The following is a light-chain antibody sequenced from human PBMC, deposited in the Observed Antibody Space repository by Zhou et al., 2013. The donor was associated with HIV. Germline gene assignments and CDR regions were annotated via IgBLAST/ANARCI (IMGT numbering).Light chain of an antibody. CDR2: ATS. J-gene: IGKJ4*01. CDR3: QQGYSNPPLT. CDR1: QTIRNY. Sequence: DIQMTQSPSSLSASVGDRVIIACRASQTIRNYLNWYQQKPGKAPQLLIYATSTLQSGVPLRFSGSGSGTDFTLTITSLQPEDFATYYCQQGYSNPPLTFGGGTTVEIK. V-gene: IGKV1-39*01.